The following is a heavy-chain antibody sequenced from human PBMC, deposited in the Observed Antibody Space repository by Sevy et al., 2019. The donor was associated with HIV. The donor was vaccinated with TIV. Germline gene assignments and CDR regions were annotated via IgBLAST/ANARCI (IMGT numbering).Heavy chain of an antibody. CDR1: GVSFSNAW. V-gene: IGHV3-15*07. D-gene: IGHD3-22*01. Sequence: GGSLRLSCAASGVSFSNAWMNWVRQAPGKGLEWVGHIKCTIDGGPPPRYAAPVSDRFTISKDYSSDTLYVHLQMNSLRTEDTDVYYCTTDPAPCSDTSTYNYLCRDAYWGQGTLVTVSS. CDR3: TTDPAPCSDTSTYNYLCRDAY. CDR2: IKCTIDGGPPP. J-gene: IGHJ4*02.